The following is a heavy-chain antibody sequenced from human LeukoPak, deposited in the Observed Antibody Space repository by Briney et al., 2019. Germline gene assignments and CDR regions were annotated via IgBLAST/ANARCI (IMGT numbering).Heavy chain of an antibody. CDR3: ARGRDGYNYGYEYFQH. Sequence: PSETLSLTCTVSDGSISSYYWSWLRQPPGKGLEGIGYIYYRGSTTYNPSLKSRVTISVDKSKNQFSLKLSSVTAADTAVYYCARGRDGYNYGYEYFQHWGQGTLVTVSS. D-gene: IGHD5-24*01. CDR1: DGSISSYY. V-gene: IGHV4-59*01. J-gene: IGHJ1*01. CDR2: IYYRGST.